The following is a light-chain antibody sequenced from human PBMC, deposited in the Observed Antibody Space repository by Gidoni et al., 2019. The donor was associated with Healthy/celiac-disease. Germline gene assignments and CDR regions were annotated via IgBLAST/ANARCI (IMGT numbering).Light chain of an antibody. J-gene: IGKJ4*01. Sequence: IVLTQSPATRSLSPGERATLSCSARQSVSSYLPWYQLQPGQAPRLLIYDASNRAPCIPARFSGSGSGTDFTLTISSLEPEDFAVYYCHQRSNWPPFTFGGGTKVEIK. CDR2: DAS. CDR1: QSVSSY. V-gene: IGKV3-11*01. CDR3: HQRSNWPPFT.